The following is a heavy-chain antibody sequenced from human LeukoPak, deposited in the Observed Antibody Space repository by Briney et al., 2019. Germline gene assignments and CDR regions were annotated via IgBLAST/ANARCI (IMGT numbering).Heavy chain of an antibody. CDR1: GYTFTDNY. J-gene: IGHJ4*02. D-gene: IGHD6-19*01. CDR2: INPNSGGT. Sequence: ASVKVSCKASGYTFTDNYMHWVRQAPGQGLEWMGWINPNSGGTNYAQKFQGRVTMTRDTSISTGYMELSRLRSDDTAVYYCATLVIAVAGGFGDYWGQGTLVTVSS. CDR3: ATLVIAVAGGFGDY. V-gene: IGHV1-2*02.